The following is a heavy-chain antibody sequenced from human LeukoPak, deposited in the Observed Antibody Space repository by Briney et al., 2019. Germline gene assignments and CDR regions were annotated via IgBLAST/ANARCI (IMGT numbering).Heavy chain of an antibody. CDR3: ARGGDSWWLPSDY. CDR2: IKQDGSQK. J-gene: IGHJ4*02. D-gene: IGHD5-12*01. V-gene: IGHV3-7*01. Sequence: GGSLRLSRAASGFTFSSYWMSWVRQAPGKGLECVANIKQDGSQKYYVDSVKGRFTISRDNAKNSLFLQMNSLRAEDTAIYYCARGGDSWWLPSDYWGQGSLVTVSS. CDR1: GFTFSSYW.